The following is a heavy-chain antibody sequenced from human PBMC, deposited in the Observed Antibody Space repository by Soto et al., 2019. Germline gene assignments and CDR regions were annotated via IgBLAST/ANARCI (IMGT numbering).Heavy chain of an antibody. V-gene: IGHV4-4*07. D-gene: IGHD2-21*02. CDR1: GGSISSYY. J-gene: IGHJ5*02. CDR3: ARNIVVVTAKNWFDP. Sequence: PSETLSLTCTVSGGSISSYYWSWIRQPAGKGLEWIGRFFTSGSSHYNPSLKSRVTMSVDTSKNQFSLKLSSVTAADTAVYYCARNIVVVTAKNWFDPWGQGTLVTFSS. CDR2: FFTSGSS.